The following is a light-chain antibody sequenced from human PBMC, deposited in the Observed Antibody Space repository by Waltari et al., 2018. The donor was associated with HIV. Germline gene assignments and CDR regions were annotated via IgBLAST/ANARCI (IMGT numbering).Light chain of an antibody. Sequence: SSVLTQPPSVSVVPGRTATLICSGMNTGRTSGHWYQQRPGQAPLLAMYDINNRPSAIPERFSGFSSGNTAALAISRVEAGDEADYYCQVWDDSDHWVFGGGTKLTVL. V-gene: IGLV3-21*04. CDR3: QVWDDSDHWV. J-gene: IGLJ2*01. CDR1: NTGRTS. CDR2: DIN.